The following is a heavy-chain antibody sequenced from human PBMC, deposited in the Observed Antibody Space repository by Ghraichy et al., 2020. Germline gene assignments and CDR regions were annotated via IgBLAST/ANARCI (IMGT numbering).Heavy chain of an antibody. D-gene: IGHD3-22*01. CDR2: IDWDDDK. CDR1: GFSLSTSGMC. CDR3: ARTLLRYSNPIYGMDV. V-gene: IGHV2-70*11. J-gene: IGHJ6*02. Sequence: SGPTLVKPTQTLTLTCTFSGFSLSTSGMCVSWIRQPPGKALEWLARIDWDDDKYYSTSLKTRLTISKDTSKNQVVLTMTNMDPVDTATYYCARTLLRYSNPIYGMDVWGQGTTVTVSS.